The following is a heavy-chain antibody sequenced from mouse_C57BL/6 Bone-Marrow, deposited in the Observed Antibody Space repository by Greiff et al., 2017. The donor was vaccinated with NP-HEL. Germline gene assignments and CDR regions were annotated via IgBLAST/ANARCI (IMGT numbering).Heavy chain of an antibody. J-gene: IGHJ2*01. V-gene: IGHV7-3*01. CDR3: ARYDGNYDY. D-gene: IGHD2-1*01. CDR2: FRNKANGYTT. Sequence: EVKLVESGGGLVQPGGSLSLSCAASGFTFTDYYMSWVRQPPGKALEWLGFFRNKANGYTTEYSASVKGRFTISRDNSQSFLYLQMNALRAEDSATYYCARYDGNYDYWGQGTTLTVSS. CDR1: GFTFTDYY.